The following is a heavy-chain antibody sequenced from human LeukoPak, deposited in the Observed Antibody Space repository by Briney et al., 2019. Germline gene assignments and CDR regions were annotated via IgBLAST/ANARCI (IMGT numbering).Heavy chain of an antibody. J-gene: IGHJ4*02. V-gene: IGHV3-23*01. Sequence: GGSLRLSCAASGFTFRTYAMSCVRQTPGKGLEWVAAISGDNPGTYHANSVKGRFTISRDNSKNTLHLQMSGLRAEDTARYYCAKAPVGHCSGAFCYHFDSWGQGTLVTVSS. CDR3: AKAPVGHCSGAFCYHFDS. CDR1: GFTFRTYA. CDR2: ISGDNPGT. D-gene: IGHD2-15*01.